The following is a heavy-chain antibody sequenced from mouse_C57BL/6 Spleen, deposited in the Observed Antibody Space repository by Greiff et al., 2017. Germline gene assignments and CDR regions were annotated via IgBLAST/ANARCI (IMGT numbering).Heavy chain of an antibody. CDR3: ARYAIYYDYDGAFDY. Sequence: VQGVESGAELVRPGTSVKVSCKASGYAFTNYLIEWVKQRPGQGLKWIGVINPGSGGTNYNEKFKGKATLTADKSSSTAYMQLSSLTSEDSAVYFCARYAIYYDYDGAFDYWGQGTTLTVSS. J-gene: IGHJ2*01. CDR2: INPGSGGT. CDR1: GYAFTNYL. D-gene: IGHD2-4*01. V-gene: IGHV1-54*01.